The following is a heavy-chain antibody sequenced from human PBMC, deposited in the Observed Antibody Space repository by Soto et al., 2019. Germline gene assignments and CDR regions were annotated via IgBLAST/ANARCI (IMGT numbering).Heavy chain of an antibody. D-gene: IGHD2-2*01. Sequence: ASVKVSCKASGGTFSSYAISWVRQAPGQGLEWMGGIIPIFGTANYAQKFQGRVTITADESTSTAYMELSSLRSEDTAVYYCARGYIVVVPAATIDYGMDVWGQGTTVTVSS. V-gene: IGHV1-69*13. J-gene: IGHJ6*02. CDR2: IIPIFGTA. CDR1: GGTFSSYA. CDR3: ARGYIVVVPAATIDYGMDV.